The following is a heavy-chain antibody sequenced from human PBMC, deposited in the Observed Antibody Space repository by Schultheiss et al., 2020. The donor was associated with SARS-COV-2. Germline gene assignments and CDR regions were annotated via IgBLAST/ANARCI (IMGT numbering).Heavy chain of an antibody. CDR3: ARRGTGDFDY. V-gene: IGHV3-66*02. J-gene: IGHJ4*02. Sequence: LSLTCTVSGGSISSYYWSWIRQPPGKGLEWVSVIYSGGSTYYADSVKGRFTISRDNSKNTLYLQMNSLRAEDTAVYYCARRGTGDFDYWGQGTLVTVSS. CDR1: GGSISSYY. D-gene: IGHD7-27*01. CDR2: IYSGGST.